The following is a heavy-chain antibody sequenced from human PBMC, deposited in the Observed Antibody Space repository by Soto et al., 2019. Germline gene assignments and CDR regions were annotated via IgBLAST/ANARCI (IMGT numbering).Heavy chain of an antibody. CDR1: GGSISSSSYY. D-gene: IGHD5-12*01. J-gene: IGHJ4*02. CDR3: ARLQDVATIPSVGYYFDY. Sequence: TLSLTCTVSGGSISSSSYYWGWIRQPPGKGLEWIGSIYYSGSTYYNPSLKSRVTISVDTSKNQFSLKLSSVTAADTAVYYCARLQDVATIPSVGYYFDYWGQGTLVTVSS. V-gene: IGHV4-39*01. CDR2: IYYSGST.